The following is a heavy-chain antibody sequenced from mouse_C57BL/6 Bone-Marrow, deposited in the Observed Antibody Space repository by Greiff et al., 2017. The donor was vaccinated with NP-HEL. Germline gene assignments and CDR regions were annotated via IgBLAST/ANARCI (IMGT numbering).Heavy chain of an antibody. J-gene: IGHJ2*01. CDR2: ISRGGSYT. CDR1: GFTFSSYG. V-gene: IGHV5-6*01. Sequence: DVHLVESGGDLVKPGGSLKLSCAASGFTFSSYGMSWVRQTPDKRLEWVATISRGGSYTYYPDSVKGRFTISRDNAKNTLYLQMSSLKSEDTAMYYCARHAAPYYFDYWGQGTTLTVSS. CDR3: ARHAAPYYFDY.